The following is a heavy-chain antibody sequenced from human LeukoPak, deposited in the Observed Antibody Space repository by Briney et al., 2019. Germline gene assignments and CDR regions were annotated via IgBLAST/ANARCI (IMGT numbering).Heavy chain of an antibody. CDR3: ASPSPTLRFLEWLRAFDI. CDR2: IYYSGST. V-gene: IGHV4-4*02. Sequence: PSETLSLTCAFSGGPISNSEWCQPPGKGLEWAEDIYYSGSTYYNPSLKSRVTISVDTSKNQFSLKLSSVTAADTAVYYCASPSPTLRFLEWLRAFDIWGQGTMVTVSS. D-gene: IGHD3-3*01. CDR1: GGPISNSEW. J-gene: IGHJ3*02.